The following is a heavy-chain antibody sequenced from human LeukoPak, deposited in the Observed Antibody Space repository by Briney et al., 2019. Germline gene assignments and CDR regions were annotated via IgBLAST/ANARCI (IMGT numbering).Heavy chain of an antibody. J-gene: IGHJ4*02. CDR2: ISSSSSYI. D-gene: IGHD5-18*01. V-gene: IGHV3-21*01. CDR3: ARDRSYGFDY. Sequence: GSLRLSCAASGFTFSSYSMNWVRQAPGKGLEWVSSISSSSSYIYYADSVKGRFTISRDNAKNSLFLQMNSLRAEDTALYYCARDRSYGFDYWGQGTLVTVSS. CDR1: GFTFSSYS.